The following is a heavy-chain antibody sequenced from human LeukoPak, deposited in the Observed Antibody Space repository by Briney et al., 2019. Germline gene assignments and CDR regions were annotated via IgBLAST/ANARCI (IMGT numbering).Heavy chain of an antibody. J-gene: IGHJ4*02. CDR3: ARDHNGSCDY. CDR2: INPDSGDT. CDR1: GYTFTTYY. V-gene: IGHV1-2*02. Sequence: VASVKVSCKTSGYTFTTYYIHWVRRAPGQGLECMGWINPDSGDTHYAQRFRGTLTMTRDTSISTAYMELSGLTSDDTAIYYCARDHNGSCDYWGQGTLVSVSS. D-gene: IGHD1-26*01.